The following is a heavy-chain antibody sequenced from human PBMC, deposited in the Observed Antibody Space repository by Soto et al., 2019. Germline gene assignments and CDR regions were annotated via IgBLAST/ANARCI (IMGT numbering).Heavy chain of an antibody. D-gene: IGHD3-9*01. J-gene: IGHJ4*02. Sequence: EVQLVESGGGLVQPGRSLRLSCAASGFTFDDYAMHWVRQAPGKGLEWVSGISWNSGSIGYADSVKGRFTSSRDNAKNSLYLQMNSLRAEDTALYYCAKDHLSLRYFDWSFDYWGQGTLVTVSS. CDR1: GFTFDDYA. V-gene: IGHV3-9*01. CDR2: ISWNSGSI. CDR3: AKDHLSLRYFDWSFDY.